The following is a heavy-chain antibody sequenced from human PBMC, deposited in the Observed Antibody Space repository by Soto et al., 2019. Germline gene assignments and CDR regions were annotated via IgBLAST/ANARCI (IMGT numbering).Heavy chain of an antibody. Sequence: EVQLVESGGGLVQPGGSLRLSCAASGFTFSSYEMNWVRQAPGKGLEWVSYISSSGSTIYYADSVKGRFTISRDNAKNSLYLEMNDLRAGDTAVYYCARGGYSSGWYYFDYWGQGILVTVSS. D-gene: IGHD6-19*01. V-gene: IGHV3-48*03. CDR1: GFTFSSYE. J-gene: IGHJ4*02. CDR2: ISSSGSTI. CDR3: ARGGYSSGWYYFDY.